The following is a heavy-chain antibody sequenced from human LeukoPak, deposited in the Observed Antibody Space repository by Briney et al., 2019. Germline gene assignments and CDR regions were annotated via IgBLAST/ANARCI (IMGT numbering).Heavy chain of an antibody. V-gene: IGHV3-43*02. CDR3: AKESGKFDY. CDR2: ISGDGVST. CDR1: VLPNAEFA. Sequence: PGGSLRLSCVASVLPNAEFAMHGVRQAPGKGLEWVFLISGDGVSTFYTDSVRGRFSISRDNSINSLYLEMNSLRTEDTAMYYCAKESGKFDYWGQGILVAVSS. J-gene: IGHJ4*02.